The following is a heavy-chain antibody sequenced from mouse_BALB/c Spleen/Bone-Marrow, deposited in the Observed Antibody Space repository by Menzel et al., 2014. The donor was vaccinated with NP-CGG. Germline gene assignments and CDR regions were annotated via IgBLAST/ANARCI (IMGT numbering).Heavy chain of an antibody. Sequence: EVHLVESGGGLVKPGGSLKLSCAASGFTFSSYTMSWVRQTPEKRLEWVATISSGGSYTYYPDSVKGRFTISRDNAKNTLYLQMSSLKSEDTAMYYCTRRGDYDGYFGYWGQGTTLTVSS. CDR3: TRRGDYDGYFGY. V-gene: IGHV5-6-4*01. J-gene: IGHJ2*01. D-gene: IGHD2-3*01. CDR2: ISSGGSYT. CDR1: GFTFSSYT.